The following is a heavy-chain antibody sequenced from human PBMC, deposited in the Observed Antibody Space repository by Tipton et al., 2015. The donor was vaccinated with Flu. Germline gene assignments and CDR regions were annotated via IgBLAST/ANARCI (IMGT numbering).Heavy chain of an antibody. V-gene: IGHV3-9*01. Sequence: SLRLSCAASGFTFDDYAMHWVRQAPGKGLEWVSGISWNSGSIGYADSVKGRFTISRDNAKNSLYLQMNSLRAEDTALYYCAKDMTYYYDSSGGWDWSFDLWGRGTLVTVSS. CDR3: AKDMTYYYDSSGGWDWSFDL. J-gene: IGHJ2*01. D-gene: IGHD3-22*01. CDR1: GFTFDDYA. CDR2: ISWNSGSI.